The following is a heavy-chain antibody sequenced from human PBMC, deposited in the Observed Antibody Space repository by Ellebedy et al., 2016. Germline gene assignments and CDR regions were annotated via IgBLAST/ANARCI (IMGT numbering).Heavy chain of an antibody. D-gene: IGHD3-22*01. CDR2: ISGHNGNT. J-gene: IGHJ4*02. V-gene: IGHV1-18*01. CDR3: ARDPVYHDTPSFDY. Sequence: ASVKVSCKASGYTFTFAGLHWVRQAPGQGLEWMGWISGHNGNTNYVQNLQGRVTMTTDTSTSTAYMELRSLRPDDTAVYYCARDPVYHDTPSFDYWGQGTLVTVSS. CDR1: GYTFTFAG.